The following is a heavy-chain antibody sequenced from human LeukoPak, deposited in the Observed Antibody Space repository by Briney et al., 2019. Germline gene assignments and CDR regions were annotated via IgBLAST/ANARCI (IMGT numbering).Heavy chain of an antibody. CDR1: GGSIISSNYY. D-gene: IGHD2-2*02. J-gene: IGHJ4*02. CDR3: ASTVGYCSSILCYTVDS. Sequence: SETLSLTCSVSGGSIISSNYYWSWIRQPAGKGLEWIGRIHSSGSTNYNPSLKSRVTIAVDTSKNQFSLRLSSVTAADTAMYYCASTVGYCSSILCYTVDSWGQGTLVTVSS. V-gene: IGHV4-61*02. CDR2: IHSSGST.